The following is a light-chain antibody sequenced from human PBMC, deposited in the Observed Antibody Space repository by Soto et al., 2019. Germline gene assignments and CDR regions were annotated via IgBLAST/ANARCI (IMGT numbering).Light chain of an antibody. J-gene: IGLJ2*01. CDR3: SSYTTTSTLGV. V-gene: IGLV2-14*01. CDR1: SSDVGAYNY. Sequence: QSVLTQPASVSGSPGQSITLSCSGSSSDVGAYNYVSWYQQHPGKAPKLLIYEVSNRPSGVSNRFSGSKSGNTASLTISGLQADYEADYYCSSYTTTSTLGVFGGGTKLTVL. CDR2: EVS.